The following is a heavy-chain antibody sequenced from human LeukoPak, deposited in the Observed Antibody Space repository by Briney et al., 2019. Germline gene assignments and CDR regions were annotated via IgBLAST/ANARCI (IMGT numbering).Heavy chain of an antibody. CDR1: GYTFTSYD. CDR2: MNPNSGNT. Sequence: GASVKVSCKASGYTFTSYDINWVRQATGQGREWMGWMNPNSGNTGYAQKFQGRVTMTRNTSISTAYMELSSLRSEDTAVYYCARVLLGYDSSGYYFPYYYYGMDVWGQGTTVTVSS. D-gene: IGHD3-22*01. CDR3: ARVLLGYDSSGYYFPYYYYGMDV. V-gene: IGHV1-8*01. J-gene: IGHJ6*02.